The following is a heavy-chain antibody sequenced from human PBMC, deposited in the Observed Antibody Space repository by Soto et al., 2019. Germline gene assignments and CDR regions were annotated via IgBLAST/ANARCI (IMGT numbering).Heavy chain of an antibody. CDR1: GGSVSIGSYY. Sequence: SDTLSLTCTVSGGSVSIGSYYWSWIRQPPGKGLEWIGYIYYSGSTNYNPSLKSRVTISVDTSKNQFSLKLSSVTAADTAVYYCARSNYYDSSGYLVDYWGQGTLVTVSS. CDR3: ARSNYYDSSGYLVDY. CDR2: IYYSGST. J-gene: IGHJ4*02. V-gene: IGHV4-61*01. D-gene: IGHD3-22*01.